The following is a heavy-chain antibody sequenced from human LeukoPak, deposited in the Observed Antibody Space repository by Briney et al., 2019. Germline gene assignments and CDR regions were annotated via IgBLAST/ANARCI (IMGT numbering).Heavy chain of an antibody. V-gene: IGHV3-30-3*01. CDR2: ISYDGSNK. Sequence: PGGSLRLSCAASGFTFSSYAMHWVRQAPGKGLEWVAVISYDGSNKYYADSVKGRFIISRDNSKNTLYLQMNSLRAEDTAVYYCAREWGPTPYYYDSSGPISPAGYWGQGTLVTVSS. J-gene: IGHJ4*02. CDR1: GFTFSSYA. CDR3: AREWGPTPYYYDSSGPISPAGY. D-gene: IGHD3-22*01.